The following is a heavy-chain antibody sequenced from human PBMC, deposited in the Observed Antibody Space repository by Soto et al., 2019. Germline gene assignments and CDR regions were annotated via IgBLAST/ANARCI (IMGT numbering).Heavy chain of an antibody. CDR3: ARGPELRGWRAYYYGMDV. Sequence: QVQLVQSGAEVKKPGASVKVSCKASGYTFTSYDINWVRQATGQGLEWMGWMNPNSGNTGYAQKFQGRVTMTRNTSISTAYMERSSLRSEDTAVYYCARGPELRGWRAYYYGMDVWGQGTTVTVSS. V-gene: IGHV1-8*01. J-gene: IGHJ6*02. CDR1: GYTFTSYD. CDR2: MNPNSGNT. D-gene: IGHD2-15*01.